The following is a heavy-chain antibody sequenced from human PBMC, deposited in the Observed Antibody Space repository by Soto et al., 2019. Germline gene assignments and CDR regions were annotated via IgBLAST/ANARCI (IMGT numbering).Heavy chain of an antibody. D-gene: IGHD6-13*01. CDR2: ISGSSGST. CDR1: GFTFISYA. V-gene: IGHV3-23*01. J-gene: IGHJ4*02. Sequence: EVQLLESGGGLVQPWGSLTLSCAASGFTFISYAMSWVRQAPGKGLEWFSAISGSSGSTYYAASVKGRFTISRDNSKNTLYMQMNSLRAEDTAVYYCAKSSWAGDPYWGQGTLVTVSS. CDR3: AKSSWAGDPY.